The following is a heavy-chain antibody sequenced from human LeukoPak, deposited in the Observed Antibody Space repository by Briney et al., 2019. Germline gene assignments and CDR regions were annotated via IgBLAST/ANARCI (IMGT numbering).Heavy chain of an antibody. Sequence: GASVKVSCKASGGTFSSYAISWVRQAPGQGLEWMGGIIPIFGTANYAQKFQGRVTITTDESTSTAYMELSSLRSEDTAVYYCARDSESGSYFDSYFDYWGQGTLVTVSS. D-gene: IGHD1-26*01. CDR3: ARDSESGSYFDSYFDY. CDR1: GGTFSSYA. CDR2: IIPIFGTA. J-gene: IGHJ4*02. V-gene: IGHV1-69*05.